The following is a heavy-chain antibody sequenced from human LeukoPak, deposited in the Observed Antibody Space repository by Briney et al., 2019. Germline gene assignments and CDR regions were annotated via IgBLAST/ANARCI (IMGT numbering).Heavy chain of an antibody. V-gene: IGHV5-51*01. CDR3: ARQPLCSGGSCYSLEY. J-gene: IGHJ4*02. CDR2: IYPGDSDT. D-gene: IGHD2-15*01. CDR1: GYSFTSYW. Sequence: GESLKISCKGSGYSFTSYWIGWVCQMPGKGLEWMGIIYPGDSDTRYSPSFQGQVTISADKSISTAYLQWSSLKASDTAMYYCARQPLCSGGSCYSLEYWGQGTLVTVSS.